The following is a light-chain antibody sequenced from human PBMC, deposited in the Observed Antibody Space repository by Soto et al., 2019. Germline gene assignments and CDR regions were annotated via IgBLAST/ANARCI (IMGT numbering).Light chain of an antibody. J-gene: IGKJ1*01. CDR2: RSS. CDR1: QSISSW. CDR3: QQYNDNWT. V-gene: IGKV1-5*03. Sequence: DIQMTQSPSTLSASVGDRVTITCRASQSISSWLAWYQQKPGKALKLLTYRSSTLQSGVPSRFSGSGSGTEFTLAISSLQPDDSATYYCQQYNDNWTFGQGTKVEIK.